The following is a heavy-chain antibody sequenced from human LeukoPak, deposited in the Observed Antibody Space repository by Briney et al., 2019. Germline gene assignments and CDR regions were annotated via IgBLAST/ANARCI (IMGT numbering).Heavy chain of an antibody. J-gene: IGHJ4*02. Sequence: SETLSLTCTVSGGCISSSSYYWGWIRQPPGKGLEWIGSIYYSGSTYYNPSLKSRVTISVDTSKNQFSLKLSSVTAADTAVYYCARVVYSYGYSDYWGQGTLVTVSS. D-gene: IGHD5-18*01. V-gene: IGHV4-39*07. CDR1: GGCISSSSYY. CDR2: IYYSGST. CDR3: ARVVYSYGYSDY.